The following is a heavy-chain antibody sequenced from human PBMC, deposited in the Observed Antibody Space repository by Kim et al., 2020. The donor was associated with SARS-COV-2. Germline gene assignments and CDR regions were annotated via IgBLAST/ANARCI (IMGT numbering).Heavy chain of an antibody. Sequence: GGSLRLSCAASGFTFSNAWMSWVRQAPGKGLEWVGRIKSKTDGGTTDYAAPVKGRFTISRDDSKNTLYLQMNSLKTEDTAVYYCYWEATQHNWFDPWGQGTLVTVSS. CDR2: IKSKTDGGTT. D-gene: IGHD5-12*01. J-gene: IGHJ5*02. V-gene: IGHV3-15*01. CDR1: GFTFSNAW. CDR3: YWEATQHNWFDP.